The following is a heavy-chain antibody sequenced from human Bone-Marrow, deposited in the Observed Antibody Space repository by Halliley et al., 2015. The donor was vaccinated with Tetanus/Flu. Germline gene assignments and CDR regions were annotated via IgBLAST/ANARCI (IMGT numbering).Heavy chain of an antibody. CDR2: ISSDGSNK. Sequence: SLRLSCAASGFPFSSSGMHWVRQAPGKGLEWVAVISSDGSNKGFSESVKGRFTISRDNSKNTLSLQMSSLRAEDTAVYYCVKDRSDVVVPAEYFQPWGQGPLVTFPS. J-gene: IGHJ1*01. V-gene: IGHV3-30*18. D-gene: IGHD2-21*01. CDR1: GFPFSSSG. CDR3: VKDRSDVVVPAEYFQP.